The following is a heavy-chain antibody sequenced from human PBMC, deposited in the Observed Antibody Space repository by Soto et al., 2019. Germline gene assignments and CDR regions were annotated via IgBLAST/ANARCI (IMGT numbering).Heavy chain of an antibody. CDR3: ARDRTMIVVVPADY. Sequence: GASVKVSCKASGYTFTSYYMHWVRQAPGQGLEWMGWISAYNGNTNYAQKLQGRVTMTTDTSTSTAYMELRSLRSDDTAVYYCARDRTMIVVVPADYWGQGTLVTVSS. CDR1: GYTFTSYY. CDR2: ISAYNGNT. D-gene: IGHD3-22*01. V-gene: IGHV1-18*04. J-gene: IGHJ4*02.